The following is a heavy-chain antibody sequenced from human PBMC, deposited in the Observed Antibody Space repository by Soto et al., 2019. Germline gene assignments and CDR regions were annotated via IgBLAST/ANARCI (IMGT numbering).Heavy chain of an antibody. CDR3: ARESRDGSGRNGMDV. D-gene: IGHD3-10*01. J-gene: IGHJ6*02. Sequence: QVQLGQSGAEVKKPGSSVKVSCKASGSTFSSYAISWVRQAPGQGLEWMGGIITIFGTANYAQKCQGRVTITADESTSTADMELSSLRYEDTVVYYCARESRDGSGRNGMDVWGQGTTVTVSS. V-gene: IGHV1-69*01. CDR2: IITIFGTA. CDR1: GSTFSSYA.